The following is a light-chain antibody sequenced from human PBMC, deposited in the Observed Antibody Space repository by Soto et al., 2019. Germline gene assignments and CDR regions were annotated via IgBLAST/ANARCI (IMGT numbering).Light chain of an antibody. CDR1: SGHSSYA. CDR3: QTWGTGIQV. V-gene: IGLV4-69*01. Sequence: QPVLTQSPSASASLGASVNLTCTLSSGHSSYAVAWHQQQPEKGPRYLMNLNSDGSHYKGDGIPDRFSGSSSGAERYLTISSLQSEDEADYYCQTWGTGIQVFGGGTKLTVL. J-gene: IGLJ3*02. CDR2: LNSDGSH.